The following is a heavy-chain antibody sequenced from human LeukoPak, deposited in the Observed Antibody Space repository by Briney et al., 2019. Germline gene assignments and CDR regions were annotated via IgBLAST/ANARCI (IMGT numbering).Heavy chain of an antibody. Sequence: GGSLRLSCAASGFTFSNYAMNWVRQAPGKGLEWVSSISESGDTTHYADSVKGRFTFSRDNAQNTLYLQMNTLRAEDTALYYCAKQWVDCWGQGTLVTVSS. CDR3: AKQWVDC. J-gene: IGHJ4*02. CDR2: ISESGDTT. D-gene: IGHD1-26*01. V-gene: IGHV3-23*01. CDR1: GFTFSNYA.